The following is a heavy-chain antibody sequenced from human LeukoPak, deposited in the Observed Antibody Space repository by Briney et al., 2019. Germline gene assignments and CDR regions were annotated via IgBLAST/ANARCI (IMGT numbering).Heavy chain of an antibody. V-gene: IGHV3-21*01. CDR2: ISSSSSYI. J-gene: IGHJ4*02. CDR1: GLTFSSYS. D-gene: IGHD5-18*01. CDR3: ARRWPWIPDY. Sequence: GGSLRLSCAASGLTFSSYSMNWVRQAPGKGLEWVSSISSSSSYIYYADSVKGRFTISRDNAKNSLYLQMNSLRAEDTAVYYCARRWPWIPDYWGQGTLVTVSS.